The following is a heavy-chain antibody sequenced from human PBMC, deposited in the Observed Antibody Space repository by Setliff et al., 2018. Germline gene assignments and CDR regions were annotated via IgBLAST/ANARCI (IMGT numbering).Heavy chain of an antibody. J-gene: IGHJ6*03. CDR2: TIPMFGTI. D-gene: IGHD3-22*01. Sequence: GASVKVSCKASGGTFSSYGISWVRQAPGQGLEWMGGTIPMFGTIDYARKFQGRVTIITDESTSTAYMQLSSLGSEDTAVYYCVRKGVDSRSSTDYRYYMDVWGKGTTVTVSS. CDR3: VRKGVDSRSSTDYRYYMDV. CDR1: GGTFSSYG. V-gene: IGHV1-69*05.